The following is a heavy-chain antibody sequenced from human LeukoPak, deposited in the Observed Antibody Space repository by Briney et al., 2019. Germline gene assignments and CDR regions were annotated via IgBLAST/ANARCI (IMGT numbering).Heavy chain of an antibody. CDR2: ISSSGSTI. CDR3: RWGSGSYYNRDY. Sequence: GGSLRLSCAASGFTFSSYEMNWVRQAPGKGLEWVSYISSSGSTIYYADSVKGRFTISRDNAKNSLYLQMNSLRAEDTAVYYCRWGSGSYYNRDYWGQGTLVTVSS. CDR1: GFTFSSYE. V-gene: IGHV3-48*03. J-gene: IGHJ4*02. D-gene: IGHD3-10*01.